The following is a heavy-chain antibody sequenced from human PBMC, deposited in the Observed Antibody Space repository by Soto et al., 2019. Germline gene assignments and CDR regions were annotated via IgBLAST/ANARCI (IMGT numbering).Heavy chain of an antibody. CDR1: GGSISSSSYY. D-gene: IGHD2-2*01. CDR3: ARHSSAAMDY. CDR2: IYYSGST. Sequence: SETLSLTCTVSGGSISSSSYYWGWIRQPPGKGLEWIGSIYYSGSTNYNPSLKSRVTISVDTSKNQFSLKLSSVTAADTAVYYCARHSSAAMDYWGQGTLVTVSS. J-gene: IGHJ4*02. V-gene: IGHV4-39*01.